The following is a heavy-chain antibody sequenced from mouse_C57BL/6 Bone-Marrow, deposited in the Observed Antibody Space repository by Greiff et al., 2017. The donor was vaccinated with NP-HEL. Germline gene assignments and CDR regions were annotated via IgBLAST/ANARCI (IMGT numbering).Heavy chain of an antibody. CDR3: TTDYYGSSYGFAY. V-gene: IGHV14-4*01. D-gene: IGHD1-1*01. J-gene: IGHJ3*01. CDR2: IDPENGDT. CDR1: GFNIKDDY. Sequence: VQLQQPGAELVRPGASVKLSCTASGFNIKDDYMHWVKQRPEQGLEWIGWIDPENGDTEYASKFQGKATITADTSSNTAYLQLSSLTSEDTAVYYCTTDYYGSSYGFAYWGQGTLVTVSA.